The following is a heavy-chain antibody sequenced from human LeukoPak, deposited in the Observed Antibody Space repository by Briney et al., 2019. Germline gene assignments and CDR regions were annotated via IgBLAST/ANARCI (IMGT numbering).Heavy chain of an antibody. CDR1: GGSISSGGYY. D-gene: IGHD1-26*01. CDR2: IYTSGNT. V-gene: IGHV4-61*08. J-gene: IGHJ3*02. CDR3: ARQSSGSKTGAFDI. Sequence: SETLSLTCTVSGGSISSGGYYWSWIRQHPGKGLEWIGYIYTSGNTNYNPSLKSRVTISVDTSKNQFSLKLSSVTAADTAMYYCARQSSGSKTGAFDIWGQGTMVTVSS.